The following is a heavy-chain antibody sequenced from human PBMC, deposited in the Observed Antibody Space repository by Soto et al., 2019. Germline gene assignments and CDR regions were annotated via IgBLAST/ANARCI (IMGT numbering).Heavy chain of an antibody. CDR3: AKNLHAWIPYHYYFGMEV. V-gene: IGHV4-59*01. CDR1: GASISSYS. CDR2: LYDTDRS. J-gene: IGHJ6*02. D-gene: IGHD3-16*01. Sequence: KPSETLSLTCTVSGASISSYSWSWIRQSPGKGLEVIGYLYDTDRSVVIPSHKSRVTISVDLSKNQFSLKMASVTAADTAIYYCAKNLHAWIPYHYYFGMEVWGLGTTVTVSS.